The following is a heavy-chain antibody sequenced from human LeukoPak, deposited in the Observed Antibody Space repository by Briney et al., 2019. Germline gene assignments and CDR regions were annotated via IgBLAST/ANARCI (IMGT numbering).Heavy chain of an antibody. CDR3: ARGTHIVGARDAFDI. D-gene: IGHD1-26*01. CDR1: GGTFSSYA. V-gene: IGHV1-69*13. Sequence: LVKVSCKASGGTFSSYAISWVRQAPGQGLEWMGGIIPIFGTANYAQKFQGRVTITADESTSTAYMELSSLRSEDTAVYYCARGTHIVGARDAFDIWGQGTMVTVSS. CDR2: IIPIFGTA. J-gene: IGHJ3*02.